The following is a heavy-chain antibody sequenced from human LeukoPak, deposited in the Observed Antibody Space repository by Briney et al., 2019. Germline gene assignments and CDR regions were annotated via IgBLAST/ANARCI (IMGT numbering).Heavy chain of an antibody. CDR2: ISYDGSNK. V-gene: IGHV3-30-3*01. J-gene: IGHJ3*02. CDR3: ARAQKYSYDAFDI. Sequence: PGGSLRLSCAASGFTFSSYAMHWVRQAPGKGLEWVAVISYDGSNKYYADSVKGRFTISRDNSKNSLYLQMNSLSAEDTAVYYCARAQKYSYDAFDIWGQGTMFTVSS. D-gene: IGHD4-11*01. CDR1: GFTFSSYA.